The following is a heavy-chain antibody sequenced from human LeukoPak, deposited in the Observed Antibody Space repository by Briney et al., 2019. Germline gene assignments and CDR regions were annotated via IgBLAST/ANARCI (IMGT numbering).Heavy chain of an antibody. CDR2: MSGNAVDA. CDR1: GFAFTGYG. Sequence: GGSLRLSCTTSGFAFTGYGLNWVRQAPGKGLEWISSMSGNAVDAYYADSVKSRFTISRDTSKDTLYLQMNSLRDEDTALYYCAKAEASGYNYGPFDDWGQGTLVTVSS. CDR3: AKAEASGYNYGPFDD. D-gene: IGHD5-18*01. J-gene: IGHJ4*02. V-gene: IGHV3-23*01.